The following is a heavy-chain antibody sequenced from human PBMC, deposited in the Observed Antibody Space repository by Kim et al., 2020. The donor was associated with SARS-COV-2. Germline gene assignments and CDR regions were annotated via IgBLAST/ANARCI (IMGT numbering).Heavy chain of an antibody. CDR3: ARRSGSGSLYAFDI. V-gene: IGHV4-4*02. D-gene: IGHD3-10*01. J-gene: IGHJ3*02. Sequence: SETLSLTCAVSGGSISSSNWWSWVRQPPGKGLAWIGEIYHSGSTNYNPSLKSRVTISVDKSKNQFSLKLSSVTAADTAVYYCARRSGSGSLYAFDIWGQGTMVTVAS. CDR2: IYHSGST. CDR1: GGSISSSNW.